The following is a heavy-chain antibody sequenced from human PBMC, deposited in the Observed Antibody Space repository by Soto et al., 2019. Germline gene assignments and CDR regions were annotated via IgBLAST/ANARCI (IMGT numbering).Heavy chain of an antibody. J-gene: IGHJ6*03. Sequence: EVQLVESGGGLVQPGRSLRLSCAASGFTLDDYAMHWVRQAPGKGLERVPGISWHSGSIGYADSVKGRFTISRDNAKNSLYLQMNSLRAEDTALYYCAKGGGLWFGELLEYYYMDVWGNGTTVTVYS. CDR3: AKGGGLWFGELLEYYYMDV. CDR1: GFTLDDYA. V-gene: IGHV3-9*01. D-gene: IGHD3-10*01. CDR2: ISWHSGSI.